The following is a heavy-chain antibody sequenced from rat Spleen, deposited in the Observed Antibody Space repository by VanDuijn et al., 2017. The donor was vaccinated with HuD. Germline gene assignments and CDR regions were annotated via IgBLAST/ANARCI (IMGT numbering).Heavy chain of an antibody. CDR1: GFTFSNYG. J-gene: IGHJ2*01. CDR3: ASPVPYFDY. Sequence: EVQLVESGGGLVQPGRSLKLSCAASGFTFSNYGMAWVRQAPTKGLEWVASNSYDGSSPYYRDSVKGRFTISRDNAKSTLYLQMDSLRSEDTATYYCASPVPYFDYWGQGVMVTVSS. CDR2: NSYDGSSP. V-gene: IGHV5-29*01.